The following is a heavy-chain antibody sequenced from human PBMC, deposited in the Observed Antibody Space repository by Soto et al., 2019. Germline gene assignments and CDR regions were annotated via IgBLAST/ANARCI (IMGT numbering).Heavy chain of an antibody. J-gene: IGHJ4*02. D-gene: IGHD6-6*01. CDR1: GFTFSSFG. V-gene: IGHV3-33*01. Sequence: QVQLVESGGGVVQPERSLRLSCAASGFTFSSFGMHWVRQAPGKGLEWVAVIWYDGNNKYYADSVKGRFTISRDNSKNALYLQMNSLRAEDTAVYYCARGLLKYSSFPIFEYWGQGALVTVSS. CDR2: IWYDGNNK. CDR3: ARGLLKYSSFPIFEY.